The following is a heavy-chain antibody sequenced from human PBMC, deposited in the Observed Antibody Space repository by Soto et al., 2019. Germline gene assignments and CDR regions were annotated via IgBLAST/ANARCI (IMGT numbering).Heavy chain of an antibody. V-gene: IGHV3-23*01. J-gene: IGHJ4*02. D-gene: IGHD1-7*01. CDR1: GLTFSNYA. CDR2: MSGSSSTT. Sequence: GGSLRLSCATSGLTFSNYAMSWVRQAPGGGLEWVSSMSGSSSTTYYADSVRGRFTISRDRSKNTLYLQMSSLRAEDTALYYCAKNRERELPRVIDFWGQGTLVTVSS. CDR3: AKNRERELPRVIDF.